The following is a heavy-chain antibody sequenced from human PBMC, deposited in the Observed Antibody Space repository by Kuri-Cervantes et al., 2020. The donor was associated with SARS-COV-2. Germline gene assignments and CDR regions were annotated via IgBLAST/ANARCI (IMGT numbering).Heavy chain of an antibody. CDR1: GYTFTSYG. Sequence: SVKVSCKASGYTFTSYGISWVRQAPGQGLEWIGWIVVGSGNTNYAQKFRERVTITRDMSTSTAYMEVSSLRSEDSAMYYCAADNLSVGYWGQGTLVTVSS. D-gene: IGHD4-23*01. CDR2: IVVGSGNT. CDR3: AADNLSVGY. V-gene: IGHV1-58*02. J-gene: IGHJ4*02.